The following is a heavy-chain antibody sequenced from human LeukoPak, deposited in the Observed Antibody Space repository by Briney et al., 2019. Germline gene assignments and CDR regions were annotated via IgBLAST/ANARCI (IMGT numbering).Heavy chain of an antibody. Sequence: SETLSLTCTVSGGSISGYYWSWIRQPPGKGLEWIGYIVYIGSTTYNPSLKSRVSISIDTSKNQFSLKLNSMTPADTAVYYCARETSQKGAHYMDVWGKGTTVTISS. CDR1: GGSISGYY. J-gene: IGHJ6*03. D-gene: IGHD3-16*01. CDR2: IVYIGST. V-gene: IGHV4-59*01. CDR3: ARETSQKGAHYMDV.